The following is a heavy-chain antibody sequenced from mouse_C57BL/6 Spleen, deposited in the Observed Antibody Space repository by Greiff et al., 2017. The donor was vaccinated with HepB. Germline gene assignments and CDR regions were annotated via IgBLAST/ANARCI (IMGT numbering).Heavy chain of an antibody. J-gene: IGHJ1*03. CDR3: ARNYYGSSYRWYFDV. Sequence: EVKLQQSGPELVKPGASVKMSCKASGYTFTDYNMHWVKQSHGKSLEWIGYINPNNGGTSYNQKFKGKATLTVNKSSSTAYMELRSLTSEDSAVYYCARNYYGSSYRWYFDVWGTGTTVTVSS. D-gene: IGHD1-1*01. V-gene: IGHV1-22*01. CDR2: INPNNGGT. CDR1: GYTFTDYN.